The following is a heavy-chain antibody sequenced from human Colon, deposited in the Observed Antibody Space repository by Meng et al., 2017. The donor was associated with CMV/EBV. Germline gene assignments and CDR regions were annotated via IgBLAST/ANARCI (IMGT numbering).Heavy chain of an antibody. CDR1: GASVNSDNNY. CDR3: TRGNSALWDNDH. CDR2: VYYSGST. Sequence: SETLSLTCTVSGASVNSDNNYWSWIRQPPGKGLEFIGYVYYSGSTNYNPYFKGRVTISVDTSKNQFSQKLTSVTTADTAVYYCTRGNSALWDNDHWGQGTLVTVSS. J-gene: IGHJ4*02. V-gene: IGHV4-61*01. D-gene: IGHD3-16*01.